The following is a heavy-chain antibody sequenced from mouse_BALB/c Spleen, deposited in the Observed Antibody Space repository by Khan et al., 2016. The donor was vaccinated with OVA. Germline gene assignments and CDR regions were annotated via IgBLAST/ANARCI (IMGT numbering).Heavy chain of an antibody. J-gene: IGHJ2*01. CDR2: IRLKSDDYVT. Sequence: EVKLEESGGGLVQPGGSMKLSCVASGFPFSNYWMHWVRPSPEKGLEWVADIRLKSDDYVTHYAESVKGRFTISRDDSKSSVYLKMNTLKAEETGIYYCWILLWGQGTTLTVSS. CDR1: GFPFSNYW. CDR3: WILL. V-gene: IGHV6-6*02.